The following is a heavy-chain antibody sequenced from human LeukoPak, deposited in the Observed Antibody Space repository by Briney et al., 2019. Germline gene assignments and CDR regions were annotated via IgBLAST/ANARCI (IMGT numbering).Heavy chain of an antibody. Sequence: VGTPRLSCAASGVTSRSNYMSWVREAPGRRVERDSIIYSGGSTSYADPVTGRFTTSRDNSKNTLFLQMNSLRAEDTAVYYCARGGSYLSAFDIWGQGTMVTVSS. D-gene: IGHD1-26*01. V-gene: IGHV3-53*01. CDR3: ARGGSYLSAFDI. J-gene: IGHJ3*02. CDR2: IYSGGST. CDR1: GVTSRSNY.